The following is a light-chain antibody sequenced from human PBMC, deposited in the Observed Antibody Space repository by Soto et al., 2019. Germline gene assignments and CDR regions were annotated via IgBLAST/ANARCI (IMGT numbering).Light chain of an antibody. V-gene: IGKV1-17*03. CDR1: QGISNY. J-gene: IGKJ2*03. Sequence: DIQMTQSPSAMSASVGGRGPITCRASQGISNYLAWFQQKPGKVPKRLIYGASRLQGGVPSRFSGSGSGSDFTLAIRSLQPGDFGTYYCQQYTSYYSFGQGTKVDIK. CDR2: GAS. CDR3: QQYTSYYS.